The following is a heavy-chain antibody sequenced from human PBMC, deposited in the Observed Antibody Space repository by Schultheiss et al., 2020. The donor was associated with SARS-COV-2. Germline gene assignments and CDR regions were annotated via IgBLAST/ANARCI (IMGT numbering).Heavy chain of an antibody. D-gene: IGHD3-10*01. V-gene: IGHV3-30*04. CDR3: ARSYGSGSYLTPNFDY. Sequence: GGSLRLSCAASGFTFSSYEMNWVRQAPGKGLEWVAVISYDGSNKYYADSVKGRFTISRDNSKNTLYLQMNSLRAEDTAVYYCARSYGSGSYLTPNFDYWGQGTLVTVAS. CDR2: ISYDGSNK. CDR1: GFTFSSYE. J-gene: IGHJ4*02.